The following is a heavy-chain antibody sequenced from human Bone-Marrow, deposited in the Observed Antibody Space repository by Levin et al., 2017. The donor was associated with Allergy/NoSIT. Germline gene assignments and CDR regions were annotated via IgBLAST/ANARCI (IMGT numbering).Heavy chain of an antibody. CDR2: IWYDGSNK. J-gene: IGHJ5*02. CDR3: ARDVGPSYYYGSGGGFDP. D-gene: IGHD3-10*01. Sequence: GESLKISCAASGFTFSSYGMHWVRQAPGKGLEWVAVIWYDGSNKYYADSVKGRFTISRDNSKNTLYLQMNSLRAEDTAVYYCARDVGPSYYYGSGGGFDPWGQGTLVTVSS. V-gene: IGHV3-33*01. CDR1: GFTFSSYG.